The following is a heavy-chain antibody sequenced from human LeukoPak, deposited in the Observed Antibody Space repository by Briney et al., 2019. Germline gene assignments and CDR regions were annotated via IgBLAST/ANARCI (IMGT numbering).Heavy chain of an antibody. J-gene: IGHJ6*03. CDR1: GFTFSSYW. V-gene: IGHV3-7*01. CDR2: IKQDGSEK. D-gene: IGHD3-3*01. CDR3: AKTLKDRYYDFWSGYYHYYYYMDV. Sequence: GGSLRLSCAASGFTFSSYWMSWVRQAPGKGLEWVANIKQDGSEKYYVDSVKGRFTISRDNAKNSLYLHMNSLRAEDTAVYYCAKTLKDRYYDFWSGYYHYYYYMDVWGKGTTVTVSS.